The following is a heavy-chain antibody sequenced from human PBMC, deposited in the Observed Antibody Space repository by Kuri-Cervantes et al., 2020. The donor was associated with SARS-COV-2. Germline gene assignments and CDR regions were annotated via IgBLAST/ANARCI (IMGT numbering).Heavy chain of an antibody. V-gene: IGHV4-61*01. CDR1: GDSVSSGNYY. CDR2: NYHSGNT. D-gene: IGHD6-6*01. CDR3: ASHGAQQLVRY. Sequence: ESLKISCTVSGDSVSSGNYYWSWIRQPPGKGLEWIGYNYHSGNTNYNPSLKSRVSISVDMSRNQFSLKLRSVTAADTAVYYCASHGAQQLVRYWGQGTLVTVSS. J-gene: IGHJ4*02.